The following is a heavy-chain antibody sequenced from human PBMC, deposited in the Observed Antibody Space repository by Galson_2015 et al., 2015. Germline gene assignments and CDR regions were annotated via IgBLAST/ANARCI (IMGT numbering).Heavy chain of an antibody. CDR1: GFTFGDYA. Sequence: SLRLSCAASGFTFGDYAMSWFRQAPGKGLEWVGFIRSKAYGGTTEYAASVKGRFTMSRDDSKSIAYLQMNSLKTDDTAVYYCTGDPGLSGYYYPPAYWGQGTLVTVSS. J-gene: IGHJ4*02. D-gene: IGHD3-22*01. V-gene: IGHV3-49*03. CDR3: TGDPGLSGYYYPPAY. CDR2: IRSKAYGGTT.